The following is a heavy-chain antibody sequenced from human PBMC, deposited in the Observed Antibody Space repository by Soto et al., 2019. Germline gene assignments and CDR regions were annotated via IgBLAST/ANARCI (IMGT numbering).Heavy chain of an antibody. J-gene: IGHJ4*02. CDR3: ARDLAVGLVDY. CDR1: GYTFTSYG. Sequence: QVQLVQSGAEVKKPGASVKVSCKASGYTFTSYGISWVRQAPGQGLEWMGWISACNGKTNYSQKLKGRVNMTTDTSTSTAYMELRSLRSYDTAVYYCARDLAVGLVDYWGQGTLVTVSS. D-gene: IGHD6-19*01. V-gene: IGHV1-18*01. CDR2: ISACNGKT.